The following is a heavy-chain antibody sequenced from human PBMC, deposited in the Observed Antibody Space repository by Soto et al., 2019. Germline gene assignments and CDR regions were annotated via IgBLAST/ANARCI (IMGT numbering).Heavy chain of an antibody. CDR1: GFTFSSYS. CDR2: ISGSRTI. D-gene: IGHD3-16*01. Sequence: EVQLVESGGGLVQPGGSLRVSCAASGFTFSSYSINWVRQAPGKGLEWVSYISGSRTIYYADSVKGRFTISRDNAKNSLYLQMNSLRDEDTAVYYCARVGLGLFGMDVWGQGNTVTVSS. J-gene: IGHJ6*02. V-gene: IGHV3-48*02. CDR3: ARVGLGLFGMDV.